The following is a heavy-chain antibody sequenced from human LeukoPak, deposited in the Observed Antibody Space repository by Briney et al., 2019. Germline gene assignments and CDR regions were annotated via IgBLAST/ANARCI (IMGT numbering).Heavy chain of an antibody. J-gene: IGHJ4*02. CDR3: ARGASKLLVLFVY. Sequence: GASVKVSCKASGYTFTDYFIHWVRQAPGQGLEWMGWINPNTGHTKYAQKFQGRVTMTKDTSISTAYMELSRLRSDDPAFYYCARGASKLLVLFVYWGQGTQVTVSS. V-gene: IGHV1-2*02. D-gene: IGHD6-6*01. CDR1: GYTFTDYF. CDR2: INPNTGHT.